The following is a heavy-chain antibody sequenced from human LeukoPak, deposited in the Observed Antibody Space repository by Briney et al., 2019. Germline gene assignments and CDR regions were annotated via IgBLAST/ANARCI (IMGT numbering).Heavy chain of an antibody. CDR1: GFTFSSYS. J-gene: IGHJ4*02. CDR2: ISSSSGYI. V-gene: IGHV3-21*01. CDR3: ARDLGNDCSSTSCVG. Sequence: GGSLRLSCAASGFTFSSYSMNWVRQAPGKGLEWVSSISSSSGYIYYADSVKGRFTISRDNAKNSLYLQMNSLRAEDTAVYYCARDLGNDCSSTSCVGWGQGTLVTVSS. D-gene: IGHD2-2*01.